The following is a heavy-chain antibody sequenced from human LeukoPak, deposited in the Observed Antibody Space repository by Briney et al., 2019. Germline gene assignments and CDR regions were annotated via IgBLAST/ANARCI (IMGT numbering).Heavy chain of an antibody. D-gene: IGHD1-26*01. CDR2: VNSDGSST. J-gene: IGHJ6*02. CDR3: ARVRSGSSAGNYGMDV. V-gene: IGHV3-74*01. Sequence: GGSLRLSCAASGFTFNNYWMHWVRQAPGKGLVWVPRVNSDGSSTSYADSVKGRFTISRDNAKNTLYLQMNSLRAEDTAVYYCARVRSGSSAGNYGMDVWGQGTTVTVSS. CDR1: GFTFNNYW.